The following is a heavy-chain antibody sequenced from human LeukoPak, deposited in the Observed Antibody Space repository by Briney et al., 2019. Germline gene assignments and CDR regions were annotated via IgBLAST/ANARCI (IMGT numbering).Heavy chain of an antibody. Sequence: SEALSLTCAVYGGSFSGYYWSWIRQPPGKGLEWIGEINHSGSTNYNPSLKSRVTISVDTSKNQFSLKLSSVTAADTAVYYCARKPSYCSSTSCYGYYFDYWGQGTLVTVSS. CDR1: GGSFSGYY. CDR2: INHSGST. CDR3: ARKPSYCSSTSCYGYYFDY. J-gene: IGHJ4*02. D-gene: IGHD2-2*01. V-gene: IGHV4-34*01.